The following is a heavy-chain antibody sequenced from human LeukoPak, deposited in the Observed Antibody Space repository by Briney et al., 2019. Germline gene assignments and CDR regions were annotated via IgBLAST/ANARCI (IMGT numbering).Heavy chain of an antibody. CDR1: GFTFSSDW. J-gene: IGHJ4*02. CDR2: IKSDGIST. D-gene: IGHD3-9*01. CDR3: ARDFYWSIGS. Sequence: PGGSLRLSCAASGFTFSSDWMHWVRQAPGKGLEWVSRIKSDGISTSYADSVKGRFTISRDNAKNRLYLQMNSLRAEDTAVYFCARDFYWSIGSWGQGTQVTVSS. V-gene: IGHV3-74*01.